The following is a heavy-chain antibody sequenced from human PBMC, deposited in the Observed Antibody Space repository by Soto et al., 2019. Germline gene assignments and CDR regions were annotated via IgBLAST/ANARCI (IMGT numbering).Heavy chain of an antibody. Sequence: SETLSLTCTVSGGSISSYYWSWIRQPPGKGLEWIGYIYYSGSTNYNPSLKSRVTISVDTSKNQFSLKLSSVTAADTAVYYCARAGDYDFWSGYNWFDPWGQGTLVTVSS. J-gene: IGHJ5*02. CDR1: GGSISSYY. CDR3: ARAGDYDFWSGYNWFDP. D-gene: IGHD3-3*01. V-gene: IGHV4-59*01. CDR2: IYYSGST.